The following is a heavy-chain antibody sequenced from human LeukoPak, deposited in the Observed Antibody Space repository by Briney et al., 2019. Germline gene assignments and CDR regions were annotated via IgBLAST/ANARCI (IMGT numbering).Heavy chain of an antibody. Sequence: PSETLSLTCTVSGGSISSSSYYWGWIRQPPGKGLEWIGSIYYSGSTYHNPSLKSRVTISVDTSKNQFSLKLSSVTAADTAVYYCARAARVWGLLGYYFDYWGQGTLVTVPS. CDR2: IYYSGST. J-gene: IGHJ4*02. CDR1: GGSISSSSYY. CDR3: ARAARVWGLLGYYFDY. D-gene: IGHD1-26*01. V-gene: IGHV4-39*07.